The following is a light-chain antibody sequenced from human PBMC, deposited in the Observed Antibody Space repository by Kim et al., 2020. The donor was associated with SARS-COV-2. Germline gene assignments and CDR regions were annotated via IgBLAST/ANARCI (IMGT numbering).Light chain of an antibody. J-gene: IGLJ1*01. CDR3: NSRDSSSKYYV. CDR1: SLRSFY. Sequence: SSELTQDPAVSVALGQTVRITCQGDSLRSFYANWFQQKPGQAPILVIYGENNRPSGIPDRFSGSSSGNTASLTITGAQADDEADYYCNSRDSSSKYYVFGTGTKVTVL. V-gene: IGLV3-19*01. CDR2: GEN.